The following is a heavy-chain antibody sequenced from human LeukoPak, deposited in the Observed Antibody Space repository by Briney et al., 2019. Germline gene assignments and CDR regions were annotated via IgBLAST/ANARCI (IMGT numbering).Heavy chain of an antibody. J-gene: IGHJ4*02. Sequence: GESLKISGKGSGYSFNSYYIGWVRQMPGKGLEWMGSIYPGDPETRYSPSFEGQVTISLDSSITTPYLQWSSLKATTPAMYYCARGVDFWSGSPYFDFWGQGSLVTVS. CDR3: ARGVDFWSGSPYFDF. D-gene: IGHD3-3*01. CDR2: IYPGDPET. V-gene: IGHV5-51*01. CDR1: GYSFNSYY.